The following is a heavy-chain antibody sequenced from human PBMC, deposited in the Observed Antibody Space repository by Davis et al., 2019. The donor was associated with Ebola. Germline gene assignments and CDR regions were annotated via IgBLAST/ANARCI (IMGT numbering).Heavy chain of an antibody. V-gene: IGHV4-59*01. CDR3: AKHRAEWLTGIFDS. CDR1: GGTINLYY. J-gene: IGHJ4*02. Sequence: SETLSLSCTFSGGTINLYYWTWIRQPPGKGLEWLGSIYEDGSNKYNPSLKNQLTISMDTSTKQFSLRLTSVTAADTAVYYCAKHRAEWLTGIFDSWGQGTQVTVSS. CDR2: IYEDGSN. D-gene: IGHD7-27*01.